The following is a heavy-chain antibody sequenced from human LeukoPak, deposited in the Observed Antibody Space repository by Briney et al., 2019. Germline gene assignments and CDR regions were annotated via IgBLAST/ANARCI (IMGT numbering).Heavy chain of an antibody. D-gene: IGHD5-18*01. J-gene: IGHJ4*02. CDR2: LIENGATT. Sequence: PGGSLRLSCAASGFTFSSHAMSWVRRAPGKGLEWVSGLIENGATTYYADSVKGRFTISRDNSRNTMYLQMNSLRAEDTAVYYCAREDTSLVIAYWGQGTLVTVSS. CDR3: AREDTSLVIAY. V-gene: IGHV3-23*01. CDR1: GFTFSSHA.